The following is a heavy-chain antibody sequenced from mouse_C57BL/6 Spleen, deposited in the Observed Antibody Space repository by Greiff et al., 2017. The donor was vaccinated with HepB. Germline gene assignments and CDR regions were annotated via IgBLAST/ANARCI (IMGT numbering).Heavy chain of an antibody. CDR2: IDPSDSYT. CDR3: ARGGSTMVTKFAY. CDR1: GYTFTSYW. V-gene: IGHV1-69*01. J-gene: IGHJ3*01. D-gene: IGHD2-2*01. Sequence: QVQLQQPGAELVMPGASVKLSCKASGYTFTSYWMHWVKQRPGQGLEWIGEIDPSDSYTNYNQKFKGKSTLTVDKSSSTAYMQLSSLTSEDSAVYYCARGGSTMVTKFAYWGQGTGHCLC.